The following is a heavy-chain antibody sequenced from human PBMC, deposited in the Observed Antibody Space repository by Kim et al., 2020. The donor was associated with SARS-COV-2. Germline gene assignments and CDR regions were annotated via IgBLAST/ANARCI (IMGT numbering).Heavy chain of an antibody. CDR3: ARGQESLTYYYYYYMDV. J-gene: IGHJ6*03. CDR1: GGSISSYY. CDR2: IYYSGST. V-gene: IGHV4-59*01. Sequence: SETLSLTCTVSGGSISSYYWSWIRQPPGKGLEWIGYIYYSGSTNYNPSLKSRVTISVDTSKNQFSLKLSSVTAADTAVYYCARGQESLTYYYYYYMDVWG.